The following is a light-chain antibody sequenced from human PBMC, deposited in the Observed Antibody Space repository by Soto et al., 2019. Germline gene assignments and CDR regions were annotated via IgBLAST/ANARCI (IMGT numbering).Light chain of an antibody. J-gene: IGLJ3*02. Sequence: QSALTQPASVSGSPGQSITISCTGTSSDVGYYNYVSWYQHHPGKVPKLMIYEVSNRPSGVSNRFSGSKSGNTASLTISGLQAEDEADYYCRSYTTSSTQVFGGGTKLTVL. CDR3: RSYTTSSTQV. CDR1: SSDVGYYNY. CDR2: EVS. V-gene: IGLV2-14*01.